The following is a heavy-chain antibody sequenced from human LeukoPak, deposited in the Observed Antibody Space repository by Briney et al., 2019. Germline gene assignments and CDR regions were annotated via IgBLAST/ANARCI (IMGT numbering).Heavy chain of an antibody. J-gene: IGHJ6*03. Sequence: GGSLRLSCAASGFNFTEYSIIWVRQAPGKGLEWVSFISDISDRSSTIHYADSVKGRFTISRDNAERSVYLQMNSLRADDTAVYYCARVRGPTLKTCYMDVWGTGTTVTVSS. CDR1: GFNFTEYS. D-gene: IGHD3-10*01. CDR3: ARVRGPTLKTCYMDV. V-gene: IGHV3-48*04. CDR2: ISDRSSTI.